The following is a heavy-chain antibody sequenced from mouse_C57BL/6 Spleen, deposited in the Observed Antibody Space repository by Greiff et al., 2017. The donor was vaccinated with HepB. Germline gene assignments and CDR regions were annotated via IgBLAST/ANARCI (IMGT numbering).Heavy chain of an antibody. V-gene: IGHV1-61*01. Sequence: QVQLQQPGAELVRPGSSVKLSCKASGYTFTSYWMDWVKQRPGQGLEWIGNIYPSDSETHYNQKFKDKATLTVDKSSSTAYMQLSSLTSEDSAVYYCARSGYYGSSYVDYWGQGTTRTVSS. D-gene: IGHD1-1*01. CDR3: ARSGYYGSSYVDY. J-gene: IGHJ2*01. CDR2: IYPSDSET. CDR1: GYTFTSYW.